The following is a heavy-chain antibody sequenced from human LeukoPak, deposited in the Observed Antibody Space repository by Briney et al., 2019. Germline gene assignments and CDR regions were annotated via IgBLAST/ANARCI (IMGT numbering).Heavy chain of an antibody. CDR1: GGSISSDVYY. D-gene: IGHD2-15*01. J-gene: IGHJ5*02. CDR2: IYASGST. CDR3: AGTRRYCSGGSCYNWFDP. V-gene: IGHV4-61*02. Sequence: SETLSLTCTVSGGSISSDVYYWSWIRQPAGKGLEWIGRIYASGSTNYNSSLKSRVTISIDTSKNQLSLKLTSVTAADTAVYYCAGTRRYCSGGSCYNWFDPWGQGTLVTVSS.